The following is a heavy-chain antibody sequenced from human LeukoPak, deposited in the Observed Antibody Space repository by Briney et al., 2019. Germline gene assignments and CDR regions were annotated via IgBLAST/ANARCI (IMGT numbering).Heavy chain of an antibody. CDR3: AAAWKEGWLDP. CDR1: GFNFSTYG. V-gene: IGHV3-33*01. Sequence: GGSLRLSCAASGFNFSTYGMHWVRRAPGKGLEWVAVIWYDGTNKYYTDSVKGRFTISRDTSKNTLFLQMNSLRVEDTAVYYCAAAWKEGWLDPWGQGTLVTVSS. D-gene: IGHD1-1*01. J-gene: IGHJ5*02. CDR2: IWYDGTNK.